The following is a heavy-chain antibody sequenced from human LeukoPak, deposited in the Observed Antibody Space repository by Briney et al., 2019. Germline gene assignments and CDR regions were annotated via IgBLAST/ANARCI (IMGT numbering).Heavy chain of an antibody. J-gene: IGHJ5*02. D-gene: IGHD5-24*01. V-gene: IGHV4-34*01. Sequence: SETLSLTCAVYGGSFSGYYWSWIRQPPGKGLEWIGEINHSGSTNYNPSLKSRVTISVDTSKNQFSLKLSSVTAADTAVYYCASGSSRDGYNYGGWFDPWGQGTLVTVSS. CDR1: GGSFSGYY. CDR3: ASGSSRDGYNYGGWFDP. CDR2: INHSGST.